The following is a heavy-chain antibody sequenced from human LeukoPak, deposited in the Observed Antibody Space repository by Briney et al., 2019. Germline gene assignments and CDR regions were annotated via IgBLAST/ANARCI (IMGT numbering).Heavy chain of an antibody. J-gene: IGHJ4*02. CDR2: IVPNSGGT. V-gene: IGHV1-2*02. Sequence: GASVKVSCKTSGYTFTDYYIHWVRQAPGQGLEGMGWIVPNSGGTKYAQKVQGSVTMTRDTSISTAYMELSRLRYDDTAVYYCATLGATSFDSWGQGALVTVSS. CDR3: ATLGATSFDS. CDR1: GYTFTDYY. D-gene: IGHD1-26*01.